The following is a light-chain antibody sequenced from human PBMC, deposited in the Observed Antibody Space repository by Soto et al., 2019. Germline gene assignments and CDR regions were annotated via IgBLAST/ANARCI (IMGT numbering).Light chain of an antibody. CDR1: QTISSW. Sequence: DIEMTQSPSTLSSCVGYIFTITLPSSQTISSWLAWYQQKPGKATKLLIYKAYTLKSGVQSRLSGSGSGTEFPLTISSLQPDDFATYYCQHYNSYSEAFGQGTKVDIK. J-gene: IGKJ1*01. CDR2: KAY. CDR3: QHYNSYSEA. V-gene: IGKV1-5*03.